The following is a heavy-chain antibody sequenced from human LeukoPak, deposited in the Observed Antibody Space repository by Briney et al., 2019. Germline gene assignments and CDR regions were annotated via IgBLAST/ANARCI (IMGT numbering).Heavy chain of an antibody. Sequence: SETLSLTCAVYGGSFSGYYWSWIRQPPGKGLEWIGEINHSGSTNYNPSLKSRVTISVDTSKNQFSLKLSSVTAADTAVYYCARREGRTRSGLLFDCWGQGTLVTVSS. V-gene: IGHV4-34*01. CDR3: ARREGRTRSGLLFDC. D-gene: IGHD1-14*01. J-gene: IGHJ4*02. CDR2: INHSGST. CDR1: GGSFSGYY.